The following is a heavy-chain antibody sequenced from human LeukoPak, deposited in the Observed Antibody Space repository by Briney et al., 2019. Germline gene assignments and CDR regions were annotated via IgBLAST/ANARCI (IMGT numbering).Heavy chain of an antibody. V-gene: IGHV3-30-3*01. D-gene: IGHD3-3*01. CDR2: ISFDGSIQ. J-gene: IGHJ3*02. CDR1: GFTFSSYS. CDR3: ARELTIFGTVIQRYDAFDI. Sequence: GGSLRLSCAASGFTFSSYSLHWVRQAPGKGLEWVAVISFDGSIQKYADSVRGRFTISRDNSKNTPYLQMNSLRGEDTAAYYCARELTIFGTVIQRYDAFDIWGQGTMVTVSS.